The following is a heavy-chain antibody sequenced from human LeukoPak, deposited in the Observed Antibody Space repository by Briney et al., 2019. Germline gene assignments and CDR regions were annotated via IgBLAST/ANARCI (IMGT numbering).Heavy chain of an antibody. Sequence: PGGSLRLSCAASGFTFSSYAMHWVRQAPGKGLEWVAVISYDGSNKYYADSVKGRFTISRDNSKNTLYLQMNSLRAEDTAVYYCASALYSSGWYGFTDWGQGTLVTVSS. CDR3: ASALYSSGWYGFTD. CDR1: GFTFSSYA. V-gene: IGHV3-30*04. J-gene: IGHJ4*02. CDR2: ISYDGSNK. D-gene: IGHD6-19*01.